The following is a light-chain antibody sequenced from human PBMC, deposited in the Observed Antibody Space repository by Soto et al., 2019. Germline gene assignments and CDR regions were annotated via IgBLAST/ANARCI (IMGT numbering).Light chain of an antibody. V-gene: IGKV3-20*01. Sequence: EIVLTQSPGTLSLSPGERATLSCRASQSVSSSYLAWYQQKPGQAPRLLIYGASSRATGIPDRFSGSGSGTDFTLTISRLEPEDFAVCYCQQYGSSPPRTFGQGTKV. CDR2: GAS. CDR3: QQYGSSPPRT. J-gene: IGKJ1*01. CDR1: QSVSSSY.